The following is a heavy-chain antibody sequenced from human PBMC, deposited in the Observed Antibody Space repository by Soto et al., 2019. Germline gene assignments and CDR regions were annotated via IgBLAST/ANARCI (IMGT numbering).Heavy chain of an antibody. CDR2: IIPIFGAA. Sequence: QVQLVQSGAEVKKPGSSVKVSCKASGDTFKSYAISWVRQAPGQGLEWMGGIIPIFGAASYAQKFRGRVTISADESTNTAYMDLTSLNSDDTAMYYCAKDVGDAVDVWGQGTMVTVSS. D-gene: IGHD3-16*01. CDR1: GDTFKSYA. CDR3: AKDVGDAVDV. V-gene: IGHV1-69*12. J-gene: IGHJ3*01.